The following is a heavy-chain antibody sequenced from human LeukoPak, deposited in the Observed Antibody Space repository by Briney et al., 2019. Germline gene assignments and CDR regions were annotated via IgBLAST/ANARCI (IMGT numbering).Heavy chain of an antibody. CDR3: GRVPVSSRWLDH. Sequence: PSETLSLTCAVYGGSFSGYYWSWIRQPPGKGLEWIGEINHSGSTNYNPSLKSRVTISVDTSKNQFSLKLSSVTAADTAVYYCGRVPVSSRWLDHWGQGTLVPVSS. V-gene: IGHV4-34*01. CDR2: INHSGST. CDR1: GGSFSGYY. J-gene: IGHJ4*02. D-gene: IGHD6-13*01.